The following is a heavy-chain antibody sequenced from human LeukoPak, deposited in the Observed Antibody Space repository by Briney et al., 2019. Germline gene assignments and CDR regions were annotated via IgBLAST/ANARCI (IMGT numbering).Heavy chain of an antibody. CDR1: GYNFTNYW. Sequence: GESLKISCQGSGYNFTNYWIGWVRQMPGKGLEWMGIIYPADSDTRYSPSFQGQVTISADKSISIAYLQWSSLKASDTAVYYCVRHSASYGAYLPFDYWGQGTLVTVSS. CDR3: VRHSASYGAYLPFDY. J-gene: IGHJ4*02. V-gene: IGHV5-51*01. CDR2: IYPADSDT. D-gene: IGHD4/OR15-4a*01.